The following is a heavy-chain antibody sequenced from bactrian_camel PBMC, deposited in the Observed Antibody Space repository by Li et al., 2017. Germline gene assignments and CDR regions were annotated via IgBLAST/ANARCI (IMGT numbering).Heavy chain of an antibody. J-gene: IGHJ6*01. Sequence: VQLVESGGGSVQAGGSLRLSCAASGFTFSRYCMGWFRQAPGKEREGVAIIDGGGRTNYADSVKGRFTISQDDAKNTVYLQMNSLEPEDTAMYYCAAVRYGVTWYPLCRARSADFGYWGQGTQVTVS. D-gene: IGHD6*01. CDR2: IIDGGGRT. V-gene: IGHV3S40*01. CDR1: GFTFSRYC. CDR3: AAVRYGVTWYPLCRARSADFGY.